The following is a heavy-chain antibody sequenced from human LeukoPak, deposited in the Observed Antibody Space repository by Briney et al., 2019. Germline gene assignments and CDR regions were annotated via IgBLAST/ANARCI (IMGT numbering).Heavy chain of an antibody. CDR3: AKSNTESQTTVGN. Sequence: GGSLRHSCAASGFTLNTYGMHWVRQAPGKGLEWIAVVWSDGSNRFYADSVEGRFTISRDNSKNTLYLQMNSLRAEDTAVYYCAKSNTESQTTVGNWGQGTLVSVPS. V-gene: IGHV3-33*06. J-gene: IGHJ4*02. CDR2: VWSDGSNR. D-gene: IGHD1-14*01. CDR1: GFTLNTYG.